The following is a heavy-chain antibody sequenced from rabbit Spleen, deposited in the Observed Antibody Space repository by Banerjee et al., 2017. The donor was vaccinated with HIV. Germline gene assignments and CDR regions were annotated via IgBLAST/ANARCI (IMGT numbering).Heavy chain of an antibody. J-gene: IGHJ3*01. CDR2: IYNGDGST. CDR3: ARDGISFLSSGWGLTRLDL. Sequence: QERLVESGGGLVPPEGSLTLTCKASGFDFSSNAMCWVRQAPGKRPEWIACIYNGDGSTYYASWVNGRFSISRSTSLNTVTLQMTSLTAADTATYFCARDGISFLSSGWGLTRLDLWGPGTLVTVS. V-gene: IGHV1S47*01. D-gene: IGHD4-1*01. CDR1: GFDFSSNA.